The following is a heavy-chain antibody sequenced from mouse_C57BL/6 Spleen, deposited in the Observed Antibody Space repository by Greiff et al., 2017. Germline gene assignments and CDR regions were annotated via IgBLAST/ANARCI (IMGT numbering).Heavy chain of an antibody. CDR3: TTPLTGNFDY. J-gene: IGHJ2*01. CDR2: IDPENGDT. Sequence: VQLQQSGAELVRPGASVKLSCTASGFNIKDDYMHWVKQRPEQGLEWIGWIDPENGDTEYASKFQGKATITADTSSNTAYLQLSSLTSDDTAVYYYTTPLTGNFDYWGQGTTLTVSS. D-gene: IGHD4-1*01. CDR1: GFNIKDDY. V-gene: IGHV14-4*01.